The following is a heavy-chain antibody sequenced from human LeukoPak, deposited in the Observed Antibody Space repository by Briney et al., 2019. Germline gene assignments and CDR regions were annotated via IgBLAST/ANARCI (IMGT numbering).Heavy chain of an antibody. Sequence: SETLSLTCTVSGGSISRGGYYWSWIRQPPGKGLEWIGYIYYNGGTFYTPSLKSRVTISIDRSENKFALRLNSVTAADTAVYYCARDQTVTGGFDYWGQGILVTVSS. J-gene: IGHJ4*02. D-gene: IGHD4-17*01. CDR2: IYYNGGT. V-gene: IGHV4-30-2*01. CDR1: GGSISRGGYY. CDR3: ARDQTVTGGFDY.